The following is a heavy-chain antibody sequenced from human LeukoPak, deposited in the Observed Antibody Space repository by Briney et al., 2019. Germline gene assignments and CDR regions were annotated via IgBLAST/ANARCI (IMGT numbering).Heavy chain of an antibody. Sequence: SETLSLTCTVSDYSISNGFYWGWIRQPPGKGREWIGSIHHIGTTYYNPSPQSRATISVDMSNNQFSLRLTSVTAADTAVYSCARIGGYFDYWGQGTLVTVSS. V-gene: IGHV4-38-2*02. CDR1: DYSISNGFY. D-gene: IGHD3-3*01. J-gene: IGHJ4*02. CDR2: IHHIGTT. CDR3: ARIGGYFDY.